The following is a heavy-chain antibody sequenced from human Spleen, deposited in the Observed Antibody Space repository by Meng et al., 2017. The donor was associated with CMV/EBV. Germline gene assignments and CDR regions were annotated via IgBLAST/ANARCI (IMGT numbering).Heavy chain of an antibody. Sequence: FSSSSLLWVRQAPGQGLEWMGGITPAFETADYAQKFRDRVTITTDDSATTAYMEMSSLGSEDTAVYFCARGPRITVGGVIIWPLEDWGQGTLVTVSS. V-gene: IGHV1-69*05. J-gene: IGHJ4*02. CDR1: FSSSS. D-gene: IGHD3-16*02. CDR2: ITPAFETA. CDR3: ARGPRITVGGVIIWPLED.